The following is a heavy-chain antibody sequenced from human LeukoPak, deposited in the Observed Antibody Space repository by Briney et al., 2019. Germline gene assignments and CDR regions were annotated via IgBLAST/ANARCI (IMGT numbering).Heavy chain of an antibody. CDR1: GGSISSTSYY. Sequence: SETLSLTCSVSGGSISSTSYYWSWIRQPPGKGLEWIGYIYYSGSTNYNPSLKSRVTISVDTSKNQFSLKLSSVTTADTAVYYCARGNTALGYWGQGTLVTVSS. V-gene: IGHV4-61*01. D-gene: IGHD2-2*02. CDR2: IYYSGST. CDR3: ARGNTALGY. J-gene: IGHJ4*02.